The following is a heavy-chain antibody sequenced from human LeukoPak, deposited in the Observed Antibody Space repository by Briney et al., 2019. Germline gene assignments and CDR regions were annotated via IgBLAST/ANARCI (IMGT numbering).Heavy chain of an antibody. CDR3: ARNAEGSRSPYYYDSSVPNWFDP. J-gene: IGHJ5*02. Sequence: ASETLSLTCTVSGYSISSGYYWGWIRQPPGKGLEWIGSIYHSGSTYYNPSLKSRVTKSVDTSKNQFSLKLSSVTAADTAVYYCARNAEGSRSPYYYDSSVPNWFDPWGQGTLVTVSS. CDR1: GYSISSGYY. V-gene: IGHV4-38-2*02. CDR2: IYHSGST. D-gene: IGHD3-22*01.